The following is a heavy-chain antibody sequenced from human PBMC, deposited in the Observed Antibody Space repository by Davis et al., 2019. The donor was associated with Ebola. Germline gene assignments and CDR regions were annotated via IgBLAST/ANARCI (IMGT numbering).Heavy chain of an antibody. Sequence: MPSQTLSPTCTVSGGSISSYYWSCIRQPPGTGLGWIGYFYYSGSTNYNPTLKSRVTISVDTSKNQFSLKLSSVTAADTAVYYCARGLSGWHPHDAFDIWGQGTMVTVSS. D-gene: IGHD6-19*01. CDR3: ARGLSGWHPHDAFDI. CDR1: GGSISSYY. J-gene: IGHJ3*02. CDR2: FYYSGST. V-gene: IGHV4-59*12.